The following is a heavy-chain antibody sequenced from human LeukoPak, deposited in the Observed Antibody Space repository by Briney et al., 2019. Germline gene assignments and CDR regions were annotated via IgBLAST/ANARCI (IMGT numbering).Heavy chain of an antibody. J-gene: IGHJ4*02. Sequence: ASVKVSCKASGGTFSSYAISWVQQAPGQGLEWMGGIIPIFGTANYAQKFQGRVTITADESTSTAYMELSSLRSEDTAVYYCARGPICRSTSCYRAPAPWYYFDYWGQGTLVTVSS. D-gene: IGHD2-2*01. CDR3: ARGPICRSTSCYRAPAPWYYFDY. V-gene: IGHV1-69*13. CDR1: GGTFSSYA. CDR2: IIPIFGTA.